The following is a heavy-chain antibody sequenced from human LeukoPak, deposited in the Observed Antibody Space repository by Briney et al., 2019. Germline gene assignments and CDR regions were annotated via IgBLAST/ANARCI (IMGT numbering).Heavy chain of an antibody. J-gene: IGHJ4*02. CDR3: ASNYVWGSYRYRALGY. CDR1: GGSFSGYY. Sequence: PSETLSLTCAVYGGSFSGYYWSWICQPPGKGLEWIGEINHSGSTNYNPSLKSRVTISVDTSKNQFSLKLSSVTAADTAVYYCASNYVWGSYRYRALGYWGQGTLVTVSS. D-gene: IGHD3-16*02. CDR2: INHSGST. V-gene: IGHV4-34*01.